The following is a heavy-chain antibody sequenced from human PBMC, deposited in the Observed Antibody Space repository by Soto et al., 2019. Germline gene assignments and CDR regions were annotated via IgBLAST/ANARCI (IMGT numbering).Heavy chain of an antibody. V-gene: IGHV3-66*01. Sequence: GGSLRLSCAASGFTVSSNYMSWVRQAPGKGLEWVSVIYSGGSTYYADSVKGRFTISRDNSKNTLYLQMNSLRAEDTAVYYCASSYYDILTGYYEFYYYYGMDVWGQRTTVTVSS. J-gene: IGHJ6*02. CDR1: GFTVSSNY. CDR2: IYSGGST. D-gene: IGHD3-9*01. CDR3: ASSYYDILTGYYEFYYYYGMDV.